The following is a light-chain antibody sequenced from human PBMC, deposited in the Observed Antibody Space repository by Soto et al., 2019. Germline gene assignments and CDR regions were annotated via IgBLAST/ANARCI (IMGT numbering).Light chain of an antibody. CDR3: QSYDSSLSVDVV. J-gene: IGLJ2*01. V-gene: IGLV1-40*01. CDR2: GNS. Sequence: QAGVTQPPSVSGAPGQRVTISCTGSSSNIGAGYDVHWYQQLPGTAPKLLIYGNSNRPSGVPDRFSGSKSGTSASLAITGLQAEDEADYYCQSYDSSLSVDVVFGGGTKLTVL. CDR1: SSNIGAGYD.